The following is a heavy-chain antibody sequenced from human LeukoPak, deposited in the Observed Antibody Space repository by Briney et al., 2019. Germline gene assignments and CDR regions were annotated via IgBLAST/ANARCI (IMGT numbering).Heavy chain of an antibody. CDR2: IYYSGST. Sequence: SETLSLTCTVSGGSISSSSYYWGWIRQPPGKGLEWIGSIYYSGSTYYNPSLKSRVTISVDTSKNQFSLKLSSVTAADTAVYYCARGPTYYYDSSAYFYYFDYWGQGTLVTVSS. D-gene: IGHD3-22*01. V-gene: IGHV4-39*07. CDR3: ARGPTYYYDSSAYFYYFDY. J-gene: IGHJ4*02. CDR1: GGSISSSSYY.